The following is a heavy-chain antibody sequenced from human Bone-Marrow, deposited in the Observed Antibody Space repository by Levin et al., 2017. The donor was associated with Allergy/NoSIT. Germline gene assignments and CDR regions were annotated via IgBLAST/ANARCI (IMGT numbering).Heavy chain of an antibody. J-gene: IGHJ3*02. CDR3: TTDTGDIVVVVDGLDLYNI. CDR1: GFTFRNAW. CDR2: IKSKTHGETT. V-gene: IGHV3-15*01. Sequence: ETLSRTCAASGFTFRNAWMSWVRQAPGKGLEWVGRIKSKTHGETTDYAAPVKGRFSISRDDSKNTLYLQMNSLKAEDTAVYYCTTDTGDIVVVVDGLDLYNIWGQGTMVTASS. D-gene: IGHD2-15*01.